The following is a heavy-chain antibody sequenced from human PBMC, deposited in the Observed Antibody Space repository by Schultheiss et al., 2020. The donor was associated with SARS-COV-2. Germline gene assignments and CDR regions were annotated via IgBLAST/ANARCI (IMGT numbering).Heavy chain of an antibody. CDR3: ARSGDDFDY. D-gene: IGHD3-10*01. V-gene: IGHV4-34*01. J-gene: IGHJ4*02. CDR2: INHSGST. CDR1: GGSFSGYY. Sequence: SETLSLKCTVYGGSFSGYYWSWIRQPPGKGLEWIGEINHSGSTNYNPSLKSRVTISVDTSKNQFSLRLSSVTAADTAVYYCARSGDDFDYWGQGTLVTVSS.